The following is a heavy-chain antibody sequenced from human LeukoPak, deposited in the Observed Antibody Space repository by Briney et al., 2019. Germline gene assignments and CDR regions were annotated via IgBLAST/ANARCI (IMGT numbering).Heavy chain of an antibody. V-gene: IGHV1-69*06. CDR1: GGTFSSYA. Sequence: SVTVSFKASGGTFSSYAISWVRQAPGQGLEWMGGIIPIFGTANYAQKFQGRVTITADKSTSTAYMELSSLRSEDTAVYYCARDSSTDSSSWYWFDPWGQGTLVTVSS. CDR3: ARDSSTDSSSWYWFDP. D-gene: IGHD6-13*01. J-gene: IGHJ5*02. CDR2: IIPIFGTA.